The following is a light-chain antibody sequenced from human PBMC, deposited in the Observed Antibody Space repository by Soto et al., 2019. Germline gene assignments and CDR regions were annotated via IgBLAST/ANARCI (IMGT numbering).Light chain of an antibody. J-gene: IGKJ4*01. CDR2: GAS. CDR3: QQLNSYPS. Sequence: IQLTQSPSSLSASVGDRVTITCRASQGINSYLAWYQQAPGKAPKLLIYGASTLQRGVPSRLSGSGSGTDFTLTFSSLQPEDFATYYCQQLNSYPSFGGGTKVDIK. V-gene: IGKV1-9*01. CDR1: QGINSY.